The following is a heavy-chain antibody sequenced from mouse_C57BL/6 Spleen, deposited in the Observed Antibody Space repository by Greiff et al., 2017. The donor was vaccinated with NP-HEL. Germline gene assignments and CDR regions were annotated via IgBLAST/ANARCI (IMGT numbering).Heavy chain of an antibody. CDR3: ARDRDYGSSPSGY. V-gene: IGHV5-4*01. J-gene: IGHJ4*01. CDR1: GFTFSSYA. D-gene: IGHD1-1*01. CDR2: ISDGGSYT. Sequence: EVQLQQSGGGLVKPGGSLKLSCAASGFTFSSYAMSWVRQTPEKRLEWVATISDGGSYTYYPDNVKGRFTISRDNAKNNLYLQMSHLKSEDTAMYYCARDRDYGSSPSGYWGQGTSVTVSS.